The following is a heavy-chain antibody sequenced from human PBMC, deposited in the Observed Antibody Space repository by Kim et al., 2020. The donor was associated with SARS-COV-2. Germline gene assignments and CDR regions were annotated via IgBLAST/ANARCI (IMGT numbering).Heavy chain of an antibody. Sequence: ADSMKCRFTISRDNSKNTLYLHMNSLRAEDTAVYYCARDLDGDYAGWNDYWGQGTLVTVSS. J-gene: IGHJ4*02. V-gene: IGHV3-66*01. CDR3: ARDLDGDYAGWNDY. D-gene: IGHD4-17*01.